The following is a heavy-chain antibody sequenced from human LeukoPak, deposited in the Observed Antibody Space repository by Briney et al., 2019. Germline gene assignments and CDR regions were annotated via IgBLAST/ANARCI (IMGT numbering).Heavy chain of an antibody. CDR3: AGLPGFGGFDY. Sequence: SETLSLTCTVSGGSISSSSYYWGWIRQPPGKGLEWIGEINHSGSTNYNPSLKSRVTISVDTSKNQFSLKLSSVTAADTAVYYCAGLPGFGGFDYWGQGTLVTVSS. D-gene: IGHD3-10*01. V-gene: IGHV4-39*07. CDR2: INHSGST. CDR1: GGSISSSSYY. J-gene: IGHJ4*02.